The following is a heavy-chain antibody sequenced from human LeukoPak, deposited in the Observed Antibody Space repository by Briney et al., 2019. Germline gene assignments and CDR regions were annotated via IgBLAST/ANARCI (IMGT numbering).Heavy chain of an antibody. CDR2: IIPIFGTA. CDR3: ARKALDAFDI. J-gene: IGHJ3*02. CDR1: GGTFSSYA. V-gene: IGHV1-69*13. Sequence: GASVKVSCKASGGTFSSYAISWVRQAPGQGLEWMGGIIPIFGTANYAQKFQGRVAITADESTSTAYMELSSLRSEDTAVYYCARKALDAFDIWAKGQWSPSLQ.